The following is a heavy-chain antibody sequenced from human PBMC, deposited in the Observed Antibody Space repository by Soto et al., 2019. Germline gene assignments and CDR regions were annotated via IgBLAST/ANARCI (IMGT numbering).Heavy chain of an antibody. V-gene: IGHV1-69*01. CDR3: ARSHIQIVGARGAHDWFDP. CDR1: GGTFSSYA. J-gene: IGHJ5*02. Sequence: QVQLVQSGAEVKKPGSSVKVSCKASGGTFSSYAISWVRQAPGQGREWMGGIIPIFGTANYAQKFQGRVTITADESTSTAYMELSSLRSEDTAVYYCARSHIQIVGARGAHDWFDPWGQGTLVTVSS. D-gene: IGHD1-26*01. CDR2: IIPIFGTA.